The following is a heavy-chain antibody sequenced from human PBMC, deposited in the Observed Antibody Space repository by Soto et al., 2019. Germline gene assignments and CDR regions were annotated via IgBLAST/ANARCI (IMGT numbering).Heavy chain of an antibody. D-gene: IGHD2-15*01. CDR1: GYSFTSYW. Sequence: ESLNISCNGSGYSFTSYWISRVRQMPGKGLEWMGRIDPSDSYTNYSPSFQGHVTISADKSISTAYLQWSSLEASDTAMYYCARHKVVAAPGFDYWGQGTLVTVSS. V-gene: IGHV5-10-1*01. CDR2: IDPSDSYT. CDR3: ARHKVVAAPGFDY. J-gene: IGHJ4*02.